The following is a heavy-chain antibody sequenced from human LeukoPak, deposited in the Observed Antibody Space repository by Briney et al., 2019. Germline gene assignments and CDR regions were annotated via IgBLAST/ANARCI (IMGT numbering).Heavy chain of an antibody. Sequence: GASVKVSCKVSGYTFTGYYMHWVRQAPGQGLEWMGWINPNSGGTNYAQKFQGRVTMTRDTSISTAYMELSRLRSDDTAVYYCARVAWLQPPGYYFDYWGQGTLVTVSS. CDR2: INPNSGGT. J-gene: IGHJ4*02. V-gene: IGHV1-2*02. D-gene: IGHD5-24*01. CDR3: ARVAWLQPPGYYFDY. CDR1: GYTFTGYY.